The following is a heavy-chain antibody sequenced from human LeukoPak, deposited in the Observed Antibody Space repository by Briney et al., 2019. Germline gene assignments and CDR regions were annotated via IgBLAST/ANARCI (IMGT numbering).Heavy chain of an antibody. D-gene: IGHD3-22*01. V-gene: IGHV3-9*02. CDR3: AKQKSDSSGYYHFDY. CDR2: ISWNSGSI. Sequence: SLRLSCAASGFTSDDYAMHWVRQAPGKGLEWVSGISWNSGSIGYADSVKGRFTISRDDAKNSLYLQMNSLRAEDTALYYCAKQKSDSSGYYHFDYWGQGTLVTVSS. CDR1: GFTSDDYA. J-gene: IGHJ4*02.